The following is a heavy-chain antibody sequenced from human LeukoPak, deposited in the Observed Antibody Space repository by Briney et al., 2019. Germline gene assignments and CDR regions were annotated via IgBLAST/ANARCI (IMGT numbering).Heavy chain of an antibody. V-gene: IGHV3-23*01. Sequence: GGSLRLSCAASGITFTNYAMTWVRQAPGKGLEWVSSISGSGPHYADSVKGRFTISGDNSKNTLSLQMNSLRAEDTAVYYCAKGSGDYWPSTLYFQHWGQGTLATVSS. CDR2: ISGSGP. D-gene: IGHD1-26*01. J-gene: IGHJ1*01. CDR3: AKGSGDYWPSTLYFQH. CDR1: GITFTNYA.